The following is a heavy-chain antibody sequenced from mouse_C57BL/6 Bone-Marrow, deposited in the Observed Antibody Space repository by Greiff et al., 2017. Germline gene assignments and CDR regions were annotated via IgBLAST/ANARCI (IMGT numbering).Heavy chain of an antibody. Sequence: QVPLQQPGAELVKPGASVKLSCKASGYTFTSYWMHWVKQRPGRGLEWIGRIDPNSGGTKYNEKFKSKATLTVDKPSSPAYMQLSSLTSEDSAVYYCARIYYGSSYAFAYWGQGTLVTVSA. CDR1: GYTFTSYW. D-gene: IGHD1-1*01. CDR3: ARIYYGSSYAFAY. CDR2: IDPNSGGT. V-gene: IGHV1-72*01. J-gene: IGHJ3*01.